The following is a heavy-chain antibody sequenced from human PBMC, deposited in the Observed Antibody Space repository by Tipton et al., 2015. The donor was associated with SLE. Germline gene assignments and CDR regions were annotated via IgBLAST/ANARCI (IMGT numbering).Heavy chain of an antibody. J-gene: IGHJ4*02. D-gene: IGHD1-26*01. Sequence: LRLSCTVSGGSISSYYWSWIRQPPGKGLEWIGYIYYSGSTNYNPSLKSRVTISVDTSKNQFSLKLTSVTAADTAVYYCARTSGNFPFDYWGQGNLVTVSS. CDR3: ARTSGNFPFDY. CDR2: IYYSGST. V-gene: IGHV4-59*08. CDR1: GGSISSYY.